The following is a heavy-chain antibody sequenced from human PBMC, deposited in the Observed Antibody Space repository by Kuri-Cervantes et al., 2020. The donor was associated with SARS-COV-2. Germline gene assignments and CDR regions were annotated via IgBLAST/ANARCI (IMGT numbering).Heavy chain of an antibody. D-gene: IGHD7-27*01. CDR2: IRYDGSNK. V-gene: IGHV3-33*08. CDR3: ARDLRLGKSLDY. CDR1: GFTFSSYG. Sequence: LSLTCAASGFTFSSYGMHWVRQAPGKGLEWVAFIRYDGSNKYYADSVKGRFTISRDNSKNTPYLQMNSLRAEDTAVYYCARDLRLGKSLDYWGQGTLVTVSS. J-gene: IGHJ4*02.